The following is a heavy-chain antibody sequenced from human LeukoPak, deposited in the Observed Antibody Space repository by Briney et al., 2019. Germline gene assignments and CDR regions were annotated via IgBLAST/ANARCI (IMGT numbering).Heavy chain of an antibody. D-gene: IGHD6-6*01. CDR2: ISYDGSNK. CDR3: AKRVEYSSSSGGYFDY. Sequence: SGGSLRLSCAASGFTFSSYAMHWVRQAPGKGLEWVAVISYDGSNKYYADSVKGRFTISRDNSKNTLYLQMNSLRAEDTAIYYCAKRVEYSSSSGGYFDYWGQGTLVTVSS. V-gene: IGHV3-30-3*02. CDR1: GFTFSSYA. J-gene: IGHJ4*02.